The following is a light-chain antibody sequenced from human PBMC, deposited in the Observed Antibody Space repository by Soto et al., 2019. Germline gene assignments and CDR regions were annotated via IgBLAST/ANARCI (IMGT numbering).Light chain of an antibody. V-gene: IGKV3-20*01. CDR2: GAS. CDR1: QSVSSSY. J-gene: IGKJ1*01. Sequence: EIVLTQSPGTLSLSPGERATLSCRASQSVSSSYLAWYQQKPGQAPRLLIYGASSRATGIPDRFSGSGSGTDFPLTISILEPEDFAVYYCQQYGSSPPRTFGQGTKVEIK. CDR3: QQYGSSPPRT.